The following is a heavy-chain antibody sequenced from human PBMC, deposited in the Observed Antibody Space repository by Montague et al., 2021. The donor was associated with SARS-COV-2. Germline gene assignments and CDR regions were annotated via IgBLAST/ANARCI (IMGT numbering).Heavy chain of an antibody. CDR3: ARQLLSYCSTNICYPYYFHA. V-gene: IGHV4-39*01. J-gene: IGHJ4*02. Sequence: SETLSLTCTVSGGSISSPDYYWGWIRQSPGKGLEWIGSISYAGRTYYNPSLRSRVSFSMGTSKNHFSLSLNSVTAADTAVYFCARQLLSYCSTNICYPYYFHAWGQGALVTVSA. D-gene: IGHD2-2*01. CDR1: GGSISSPDYY. CDR2: ISYAGRT.